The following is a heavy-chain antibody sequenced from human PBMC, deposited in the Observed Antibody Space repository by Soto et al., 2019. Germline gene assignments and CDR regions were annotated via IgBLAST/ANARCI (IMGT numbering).Heavy chain of an antibody. D-gene: IGHD1-1*01. Sequence: EVQLLESGGGSVQPGGSLRPSCPAPGFTFSSYAMHWFRRPPGKGLEWVSSISGSGGIAYYEDSVKGRFSISRDSLVNTLYLQMNSLRAEDTAVYYCAKGRGQNWNFDYWGQGTLVTVSP. CDR2: ISGSGGIA. J-gene: IGHJ4*02. V-gene: IGHV3-23*01. CDR1: GFTFSSYA. CDR3: AKGRGQNWNFDY.